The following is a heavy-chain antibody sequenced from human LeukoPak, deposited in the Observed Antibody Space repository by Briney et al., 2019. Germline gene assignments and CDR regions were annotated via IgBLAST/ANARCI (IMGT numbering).Heavy chain of an antibody. J-gene: IGHJ4*02. V-gene: IGHV4-59*01. Sequence: SETLSLTCTVSGGSISSYYWSWIRQPPGKGLEWIGYIYYSGSTNYNPSLKSRVTISVDTSKNQFSLKLSSVTAADTAVYYCARYSSSSDFDHWGQGTLVTVSS. CDR1: GGSISSYY. D-gene: IGHD6-6*01. CDR2: IYYSGST. CDR3: ARYSSSSDFDH.